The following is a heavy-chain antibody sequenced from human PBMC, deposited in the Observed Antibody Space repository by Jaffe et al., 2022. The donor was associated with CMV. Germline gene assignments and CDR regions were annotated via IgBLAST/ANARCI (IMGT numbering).Heavy chain of an antibody. CDR3: TTDPPGESGYDVGTYYYYYYMDV. V-gene: IGHV3-15*01. D-gene: IGHD5-12*01. CDR2: IKSKTDGGTT. J-gene: IGHJ6*03. CDR1: GFTFSNAW. Sequence: EVQLVESGGGLVKPGGSLRLSCAASGFTFSNAWMSWVRQAPGKGLEWVGRIKSKTDGGTTDYAAPVKGRFTISRDDSKNTLYLQMNSLKTEDTAVYYCTTDPPGESGYDVGTYYYYYYMDVWGKGTTVTVSS.